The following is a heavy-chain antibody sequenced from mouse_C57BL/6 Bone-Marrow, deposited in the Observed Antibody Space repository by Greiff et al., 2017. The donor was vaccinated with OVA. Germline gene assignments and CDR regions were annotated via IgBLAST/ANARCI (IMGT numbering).Heavy chain of an antibody. CDR1: GFNIKDDY. CDR2: IDPANGDT. CDR3: TTYDYDGY. J-gene: IGHJ2*01. Sequence: VQLQQSGAELVRPGASVKLSCTASGFNIKDDYMHWVKQRPEQGLEWIGWIDPANGDTEYASKFQGKATITADTSSNTAYLQLSSLTSEDTAVYYCTTYDYDGYWGQGTTLTVSS. V-gene: IGHV14-4*01. D-gene: IGHD2-4*01.